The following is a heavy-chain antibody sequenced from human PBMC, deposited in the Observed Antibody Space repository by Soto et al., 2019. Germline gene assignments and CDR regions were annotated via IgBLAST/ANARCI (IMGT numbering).Heavy chain of an antibody. Sequence: QVQLQESGPGLVKPSQTLSLTCTVSGGSISSGDYYWSWIRQPPGKGLEWIGYIYYSGSTYYNPSLKSRVTISVDTSKNQFSLKLSSVTAADTAVYYCARALVPATYYYYGMDVWGQGTTVTVSS. CDR1: GGSISSGDYY. CDR2: IYYSGST. J-gene: IGHJ6*02. CDR3: ARALVPATYYYYGMDV. V-gene: IGHV4-30-4*01.